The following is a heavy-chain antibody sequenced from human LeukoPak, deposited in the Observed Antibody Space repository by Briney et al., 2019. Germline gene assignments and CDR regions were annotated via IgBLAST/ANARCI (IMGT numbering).Heavy chain of an antibody. CDR3: ARGVGATYFDY. CDR1: GGSFSGYY. J-gene: IGHJ4*02. D-gene: IGHD1-26*01. V-gene: IGHV4-34*01. Sequence: SETLSLTCAVYGGSFSGYYWSWIRQPPGKGLEWIGEINHSGSTNYNPSLKSRVTISVDTSKNQFSLKLSSVTAADTALYYCARGVGATYFDYWGQGTLVTVSS. CDR2: INHSGST.